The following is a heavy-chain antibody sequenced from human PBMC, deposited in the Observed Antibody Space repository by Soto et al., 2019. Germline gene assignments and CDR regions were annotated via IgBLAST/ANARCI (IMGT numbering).Heavy chain of an antibody. CDR2: IYYTGST. Sequence: SETLSLTCTVPGGSISSYYWSWIRKPPGKGLEWIGYIYYTGSTNYNPSLKSRVTISIDTSNNQFSLELSSVTAADTAVYYCARGDYYFTSGTYYGFAYWGQGTLVTVSS. CDR1: GGSISSYY. CDR3: ARGDYYFTSGTYYGFAY. D-gene: IGHD3-10*01. V-gene: IGHV4-59*01. J-gene: IGHJ4*02.